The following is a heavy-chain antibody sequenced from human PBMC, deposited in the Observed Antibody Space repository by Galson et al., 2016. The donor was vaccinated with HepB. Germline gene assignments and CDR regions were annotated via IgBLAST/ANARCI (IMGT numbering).Heavy chain of an antibody. Sequence: QSGAEVKKPGESLRISCKGSGYAFTNFWSTWVRQMPGEGLEWMGRINPSDAYPNYNPSFQGHVTISTDKSINTAYMQWSSLKASDTAIYYCARLVSSRSPYDSWGQGTLVTVSS. CDR2: INPSDAYP. V-gene: IGHV5-10-1*01. CDR3: ARLVSSRSPYDS. CDR1: GYAFTNFW. D-gene: IGHD3-9*01. J-gene: IGHJ4*02.